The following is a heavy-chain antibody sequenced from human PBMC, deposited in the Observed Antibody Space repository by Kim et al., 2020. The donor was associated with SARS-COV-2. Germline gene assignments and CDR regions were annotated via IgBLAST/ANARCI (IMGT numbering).Heavy chain of an antibody. V-gene: IGHV3-30*04. CDR2: ISYDERND. J-gene: IGHJ6*02. Sequence: GGSLRLSCGASGFSFSSYAVHWVRQAPGKGLEWVADISYDERNDYYADSVKGRFTISRDNSKSTVYLQMNSLRVEDTAVYYCARDRFSTSDYYGMDVWGQGTTVTVPS. CDR3: ARDRFSTSDYYGMDV. D-gene: IGHD3-10*01. CDR1: GFSFSSYA.